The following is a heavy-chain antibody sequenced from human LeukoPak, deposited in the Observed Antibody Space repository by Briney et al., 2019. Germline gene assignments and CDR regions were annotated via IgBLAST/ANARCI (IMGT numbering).Heavy chain of an antibody. CDR3: ARPDKNDYSNSLDY. D-gene: IGHD4-11*01. J-gene: IGHJ4*02. V-gene: IGHV1-69*05. Sequence: ASVKVSCKASGGTFSSYAISWVRQAPGQGLEWMGGIIPIFGTANYAQKFQGRVTTTTDESTSTAYMELSSLRSEDTAVYYCARPDKNDYSNSLDYWGQGTLVTVSS. CDR1: GGTFSSYA. CDR2: IIPIFGTA.